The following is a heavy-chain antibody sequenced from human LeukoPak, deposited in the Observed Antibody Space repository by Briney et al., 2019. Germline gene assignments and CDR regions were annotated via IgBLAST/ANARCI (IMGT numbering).Heavy chain of an antibody. CDR2: ISNSGYT. Sequence: PSETLSLTCTVSGSSISSSYWTWIRQVPGTGLEWIGYISNSGYTSYNPSLKSRVTISVDSSKNQFSLKMTSVTAVDTAVYFCARSVGAAPLDYWGQGTLVTVSS. CDR3: ARSVGAAPLDY. V-gene: IGHV4-59*01. D-gene: IGHD2-15*01. J-gene: IGHJ4*02. CDR1: GSSISSSY.